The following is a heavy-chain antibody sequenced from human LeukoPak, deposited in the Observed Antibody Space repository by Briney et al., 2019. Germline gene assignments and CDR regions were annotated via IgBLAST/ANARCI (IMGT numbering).Heavy chain of an antibody. CDR1: GGSFSGYY. D-gene: IGHD3-10*01. Sequence: PSETLSLTCAVYGGSFSGYYWSWIRQPPGKGLEWIGEITHSGTTNYNPSLKSRVTMSVDTSKNQFSLKLSSVTAADTAVYYCARGRQQYYYGSGAARYYYYMDVWGKGTTVTVSS. J-gene: IGHJ6*03. V-gene: IGHV4-34*01. CDR2: ITHSGTT. CDR3: ARGRQQYYYGSGAARYYYYMDV.